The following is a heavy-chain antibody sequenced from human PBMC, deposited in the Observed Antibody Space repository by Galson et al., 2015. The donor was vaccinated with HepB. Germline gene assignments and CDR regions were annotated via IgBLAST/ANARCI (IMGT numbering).Heavy chain of an antibody. CDR1: GYIFTSFW. J-gene: IGHJ4*02. D-gene: IGHD3-22*01. CDR2: IYPADSDT. Sequence: QSGAEVKKPGESLKISCKGSGYIFTSFWIGWVRQMPGKGLEWMGIIYPADSDTTYSPSFQGQVSFSVDKSTSTAYLQWGSLQASNPAMYFCATAAHDSSGYYPLWGQGTLVTVSP. CDR3: ATAAHDSSGYYPL. V-gene: IGHV5-51*03.